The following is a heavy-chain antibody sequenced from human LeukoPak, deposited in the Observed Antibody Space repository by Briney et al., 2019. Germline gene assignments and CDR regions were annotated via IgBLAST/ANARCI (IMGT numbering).Heavy chain of an antibody. V-gene: IGHV1-69*06. Sequence: GASVKVSCKASGGTFSSYAIRWVRQAPGQGLEWMGGIIPIFGTANYAQKSQGKVTITADKSTSTAYMELSSLRSEDTAVYYCARVGDYGDYSFDYWGQGTLVTVSS. CDR2: IIPIFGTA. J-gene: IGHJ4*02. CDR3: ARVGDYGDYSFDY. CDR1: GGTFSSYA. D-gene: IGHD4-17*01.